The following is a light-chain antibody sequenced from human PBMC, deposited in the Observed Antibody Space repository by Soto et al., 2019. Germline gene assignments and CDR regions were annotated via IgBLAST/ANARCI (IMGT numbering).Light chain of an antibody. Sequence: DIQVTQYPSSLSASVGDRVTITCRASQGIKNYLAWYQQKPGEIPKLLIYAASTLESGIPPRFSGSGSGTDFTLTINNLQPEDVATYYCQRYDNAPFTFGGGTKVEIK. J-gene: IGKJ4*01. CDR2: AAS. CDR1: QGIKNY. V-gene: IGKV1-27*01. CDR3: QRYDNAPFT.